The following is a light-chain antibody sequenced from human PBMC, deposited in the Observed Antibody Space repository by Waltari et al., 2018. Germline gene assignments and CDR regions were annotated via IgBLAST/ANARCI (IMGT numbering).Light chain of an antibody. CDR3: FSFVAANSFV. CDR1: SHDFGNSTL. CDR2: GAT. V-gene: IGLV2-23*01. J-gene: IGLJ1*01. Sequence: QSALTQPASLLGSPGPSINLPCTRTSHDFGNSTLVPWYQQRPGEAPKLLMYGATKRPSGVSNRFSGSKSGKTASLTISGLQTEDEADYYCFSFVAANSFVFGPGTKVTVL.